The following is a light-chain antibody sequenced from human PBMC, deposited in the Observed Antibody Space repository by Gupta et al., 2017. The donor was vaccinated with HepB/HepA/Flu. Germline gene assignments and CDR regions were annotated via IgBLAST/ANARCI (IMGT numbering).Light chain of an antibody. Sequence: QSALTQPPSVSGSPGQSVTISCTGTSSDVGSYNRVSWYQQPPGTAPKLMIYEVSNRPSGVPARFSGSKSDNTASMTIAGLQAEDEADYYCLSYTSSSTHVVFGGGTKLTVL. J-gene: IGLJ2*01. V-gene: IGLV2-18*02. CDR2: EVS. CDR1: SSDVGSYNR. CDR3: LSYTSSSTHVV.